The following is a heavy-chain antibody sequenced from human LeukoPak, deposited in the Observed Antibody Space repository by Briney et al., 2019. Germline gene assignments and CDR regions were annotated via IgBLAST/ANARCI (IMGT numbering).Heavy chain of an antibody. D-gene: IGHD6-6*01. CDR3: ARLSRWMSSSKYFAY. V-gene: IGHV1-69*13. Sequence: ASVKVSCKASGGTFSSYAISWVRQAPGQGLEWMGGIIPIFGTANYAQKFQGRVTITADESTSTAYMELSSLRSEDTAVCYCARLSRWMSSSKYFAYGGQEPLVTVSS. CDR2: IIPIFGTA. J-gene: IGHJ4*02. CDR1: GGTFSSYA.